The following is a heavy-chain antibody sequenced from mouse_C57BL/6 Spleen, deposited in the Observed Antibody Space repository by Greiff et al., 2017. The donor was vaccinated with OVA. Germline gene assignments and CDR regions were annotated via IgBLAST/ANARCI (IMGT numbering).Heavy chain of an antibody. J-gene: IGHJ4*01. CDR2: IDPEDGDT. CDR1: GFNIKDYY. Sequence: EVQLQQSGAELVRPGASVKLSCTASGFNIKDYYMHWVKQRPEQGLEWIGRIDPEDGDTEYAPKFQGKATMTADTSSNTAYLQLSSLTSEDTAVYYCTRYYYGSSYGDYWGQGPSVTVSS. CDR3: TRYYYGSSYGDY. V-gene: IGHV14-1*01. D-gene: IGHD1-1*01.